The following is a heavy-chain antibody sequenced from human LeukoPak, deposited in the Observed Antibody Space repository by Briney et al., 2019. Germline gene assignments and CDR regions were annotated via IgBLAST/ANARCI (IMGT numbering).Heavy chain of an antibody. CDR2: IIPILGIA. CDR3: ARAAASYYYDSSGYYLDY. Sequence: ASVKVSCKASGGXFSSYAISWVRQAPGQGLEWMGRIIPILGIANYAQKFQGRVTITADKSTSTAYMELSSLRSEDTAVYYCARAAASYYYDSSGYYLDYWGQGTLVTVSS. CDR1: GGXFSSYA. J-gene: IGHJ4*02. D-gene: IGHD3-22*01. V-gene: IGHV1-69*04.